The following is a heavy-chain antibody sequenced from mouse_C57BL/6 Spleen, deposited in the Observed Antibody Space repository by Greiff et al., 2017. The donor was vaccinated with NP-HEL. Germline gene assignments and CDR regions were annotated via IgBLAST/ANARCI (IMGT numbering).Heavy chain of an antibody. Sequence: VQLKQSVAELVRPGASVKLSCTASGFNFKNTYMHWVKQRPGQGLEWIGRIDPASGNTKYAPKFQGKATITADTSSITAYLQLSSLTSEDTAIYYCARYGSSKFDYWGQGTTLTVAS. J-gene: IGHJ2*01. CDR1: GFNFKNTY. V-gene: IGHV14-3*01. CDR3: ARYGSSKFDY. CDR2: IDPASGNT. D-gene: IGHD1-1*01.